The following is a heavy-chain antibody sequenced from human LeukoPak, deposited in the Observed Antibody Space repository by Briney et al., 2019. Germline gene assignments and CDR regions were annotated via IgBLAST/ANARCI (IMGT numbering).Heavy chain of an antibody. CDR1: GDSVSSDSAA. V-gene: IGHV6-1*01. CDR2: TYYRSKWYN. CDR3: ARRLTQYDCFDP. Sequence: SQTLSLTCAISGDSVSSDSAAWNWIRQSPSRGLEWLGRTYYRSKWYNDYAVSVRGRITVNPDTSKNQFSLHLNSVTPEDTAVYYCARRLTQYDCFDPWGQGILVTVSS. D-gene: IGHD2-2*01. J-gene: IGHJ5*02.